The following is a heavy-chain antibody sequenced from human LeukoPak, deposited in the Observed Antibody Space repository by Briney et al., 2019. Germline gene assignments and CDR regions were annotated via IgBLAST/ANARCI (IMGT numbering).Heavy chain of an antibody. CDR1: GFTFSSYS. Sequence: GGSLRLSCAASGFTFSSYSMNWVRQAPGKGLEWVSSTSSRSKYIYNADSVKGRFTISRVNAKNSLYLQMDSLRVEDTAVYYCARALAYSYGSMDYWGQGTLVTVSS. CDR2: TSSRSKYI. CDR3: ARALAYSYGSMDY. J-gene: IGHJ4*02. D-gene: IGHD5-18*01. V-gene: IGHV3-21*01.